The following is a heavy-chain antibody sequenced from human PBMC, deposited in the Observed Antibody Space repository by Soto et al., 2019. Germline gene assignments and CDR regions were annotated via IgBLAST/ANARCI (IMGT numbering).Heavy chain of an antibody. CDR3: ARLDTSGMDV. J-gene: IGHJ6*02. CDR1: GYNFSSYW. CDR2: IYPGDSDT. V-gene: IGHV5-51*01. D-gene: IGHD5-18*01. Sequence: GESLKISCKVSGYNFSSYWIGWVRQMPGKGLEYMGIIYPGDSDTRHSPSFQGQVSISADKYISTAYLQWSSLKASDTAMYYCARLDTSGMDVWGQGTTVTVSS.